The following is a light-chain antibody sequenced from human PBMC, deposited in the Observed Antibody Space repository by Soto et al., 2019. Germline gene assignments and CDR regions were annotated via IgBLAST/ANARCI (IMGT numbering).Light chain of an antibody. Sequence: EFVLTQSPGTLSLSPGERATLSCRASRSVSSNLAWYQQKPGQAPRLLIYGASTGATGIPARFSGSGSGTEFTLTISSLQSEDFAIYYCQHYNNWPRTFGQGTKVDIK. CDR1: RSVSSN. CDR2: GAS. J-gene: IGKJ1*01. V-gene: IGKV3-15*01. CDR3: QHYNNWPRT.